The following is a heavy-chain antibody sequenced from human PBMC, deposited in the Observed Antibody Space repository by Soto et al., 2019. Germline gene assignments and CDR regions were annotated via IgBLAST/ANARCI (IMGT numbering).Heavy chain of an antibody. CDR1: GYTFTMHK. CDR2: TDPSGGHT. D-gene: IGHD1-26*01. CDR3: ARDAAFAFVVGATTIADF. Sequence: QVQLVQSGSEVKKAGASVRVSCTASGYTFTMHKMHWVRQAPGQALEWMGLTDPSGGHTTYAQKFQRRVSMTGDTSTDTVYLELSSLRSEDTAVYYCARDAAFAFVVGATTIADFWGQGTLVTVSS. V-gene: IGHV1-46*01. J-gene: IGHJ4*02.